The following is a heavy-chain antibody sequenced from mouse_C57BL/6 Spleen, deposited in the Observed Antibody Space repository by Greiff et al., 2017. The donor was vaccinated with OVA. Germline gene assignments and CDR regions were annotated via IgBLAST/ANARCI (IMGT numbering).Heavy chain of an antibody. D-gene: IGHD2-12*01. CDR2: ISNGGGST. J-gene: IGHJ4*01. Sequence: EVHLVESGGGLVQPGGSLKLSCAASGFTFSDYYMYWVRQTPEKRLEWVAYISNGGGSTYYPDTVKGRFTISRDNAKNTLYLQMSRLKSEDTAMYYCARQGDYSYAMDYWGQGTSVTVSS. CDR1: GFTFSDYY. CDR3: ARQGDYSYAMDY. V-gene: IGHV5-12*01.